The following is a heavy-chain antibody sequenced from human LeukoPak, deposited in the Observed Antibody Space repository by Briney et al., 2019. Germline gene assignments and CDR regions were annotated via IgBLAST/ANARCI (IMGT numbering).Heavy chain of an antibody. CDR3: AKGQKWELPLDY. CDR1: GFTFSSCA. J-gene: IGHJ4*02. D-gene: IGHD1-26*01. CDR2: ISGSDTST. V-gene: IGHV3-23*01. Sequence: PGGPLRLSCAASGFTFSSCAMTWVRQAPGKGLEWVSAISGSDTSTYYADSVKGRFTISRDNSKNTMYLQMNSLRAEDMAVYYCAKGQKWELPLDYWGQGTLVTVSS.